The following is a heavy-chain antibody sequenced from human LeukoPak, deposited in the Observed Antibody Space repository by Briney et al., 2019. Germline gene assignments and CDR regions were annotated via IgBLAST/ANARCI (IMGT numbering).Heavy chain of an antibody. D-gene: IGHD3-3*01. V-gene: IGHV4-59*08. CDR2: IYYSGST. Sequence: SETLSLTCTVSGGSISSYYWSWIRQPPGKGLEWIGYIYYSGSTNYNPSLKSRVTISVDTSKNQFSLKLSSVTAADTAVYYCARQIKKAIFGGVYYMDVWGKGTTVTVSS. J-gene: IGHJ6*03. CDR3: ARQIKKAIFGGVYYMDV. CDR1: GGSISSYY.